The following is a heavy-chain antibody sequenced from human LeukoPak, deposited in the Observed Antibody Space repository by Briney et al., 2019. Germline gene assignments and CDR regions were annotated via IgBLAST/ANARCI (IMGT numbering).Heavy chain of an antibody. CDR3: AREGAAAGDDY. D-gene: IGHD6-13*01. CDR2: IYSSGST. J-gene: IGHJ4*02. Sequence: PSETLSLTCTVSGGSISSGSYYWSWIRQPAGKGLEWIGRIYSSGSTNYNPSLKSRVTISLDTSKNQFSLKLSSVTAADTAVYYCAREGAAAGDDYWGQGTLVTVSS. V-gene: IGHV4-61*02. CDR1: GGSISSGSYY.